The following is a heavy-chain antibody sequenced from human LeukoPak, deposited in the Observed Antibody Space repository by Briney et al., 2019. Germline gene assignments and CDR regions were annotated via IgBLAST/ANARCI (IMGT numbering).Heavy chain of an antibody. J-gene: IGHJ4*02. Sequence: GGSLRLSCAASGFTFSSYAMHWARQAPGKGLEYVSAISSNGGSTYYANSVKGRFTISRDNSKNTLYLQMNSLRAEDTAVYYCTKAYSTSWYEGYWGQGTLVTVSS. D-gene: IGHD6-13*01. CDR2: ISSNGGST. CDR3: TKAYSTSWYEGY. CDR1: GFTFSSYA. V-gene: IGHV3-64*01.